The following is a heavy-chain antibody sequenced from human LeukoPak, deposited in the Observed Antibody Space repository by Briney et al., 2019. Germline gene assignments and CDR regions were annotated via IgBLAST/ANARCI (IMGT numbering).Heavy chain of an antibody. CDR3: ARDSYYYGSGSPAFDY. V-gene: IGHV3-74*01. D-gene: IGHD3-10*01. J-gene: IGHJ4*02. Sequence: PGGSLRLSCAASGFTFSNYWMHWVRQAPGKGLVWVSRINSDGSSTNYADSVKGRFTISRDDAKNSLYLQMNSLRAEDTAVYYCARDSYYYGSGSPAFDYWGQGTLVTVSS. CDR1: GFTFSNYW. CDR2: INSDGSST.